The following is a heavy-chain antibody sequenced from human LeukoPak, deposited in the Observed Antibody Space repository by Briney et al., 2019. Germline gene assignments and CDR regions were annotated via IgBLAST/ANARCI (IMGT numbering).Heavy chain of an antibody. CDR1: GFTFSSYE. CDR2: ISSSGSTI. CDR3: ARDSRAQGY. V-gene: IGHV3-48*03. D-gene: IGHD2-2*01. J-gene: IGHJ4*02. Sequence: PGGPLSLSCEASGFTFSSYEMNWVPQAPGKGLEWVSYISSSGSTIYYADSVKGRFTISRDNAKNSLYLQMNSLRAEDTAVYYCARDSRAQGYWGQGTLVTVSS.